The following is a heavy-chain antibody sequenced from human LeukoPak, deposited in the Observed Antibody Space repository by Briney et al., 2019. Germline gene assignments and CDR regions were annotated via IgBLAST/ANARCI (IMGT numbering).Heavy chain of an antibody. J-gene: IGHJ3*02. CDR1: GYTFTGYY. D-gene: IGHD3-9*01. V-gene: IGHV1-2*02. CDR2: INPNSGAT. CDR3: ARDQLTSDAFDI. Sequence: GASVKVSCTASGYTFTGYYMHWVRQAPGQGLEWMGWINPNSGATNYAQKYQGRVTLTRDTSISTAYMELSRLRSDDTAVYYCARDQLTSDAFDIWGQGTMVTVSS.